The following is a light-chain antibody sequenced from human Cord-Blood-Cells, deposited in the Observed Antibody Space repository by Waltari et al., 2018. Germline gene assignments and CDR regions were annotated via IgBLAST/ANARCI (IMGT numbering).Light chain of an antibody. J-gene: IGKJ3*01. CDR1: QSISSY. CDR3: QRSYSTPFT. V-gene: IGKV1-39*01. Sequence: DIQMTQSPSSLSASVGDRVTITCRASQSISSYLNWYQQKPGKAPKPLIYAASSLQSGVPSRFSGSGSGTDFTLTISILQPEDFATYYCQRSYSTPFTFGPGTKVDIK. CDR2: AAS.